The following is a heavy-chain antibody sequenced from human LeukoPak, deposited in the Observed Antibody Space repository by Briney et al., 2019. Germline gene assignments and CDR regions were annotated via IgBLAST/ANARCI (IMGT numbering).Heavy chain of an antibody. CDR3: ARGGGYTSSWYLEAFDI. V-gene: IGHV3-11*04. J-gene: IGHJ3*02. D-gene: IGHD6-13*01. CDR2: ISNSGNTI. Sequence: GGSLRLSCGASGFTFSDYYMSWIRQAPGKGQEWVSYISNSGNTIYYPDSVKGRFTISRDNARNSLYLQMSSLRAEDTAVYYCARGGGYTSSWYLEAFDIWGQGTMVTVST. CDR1: GFTFSDYY.